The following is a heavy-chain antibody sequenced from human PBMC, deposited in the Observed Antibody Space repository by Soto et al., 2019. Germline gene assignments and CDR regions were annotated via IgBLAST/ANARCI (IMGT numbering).Heavy chain of an antibody. Sequence: EVQLVESGGGLIQPGGSLRLSCAASGFTVSSNDMSWVRQAPGKGLEWVSAIYSSGSTSYVDSVKGRFTISSDISKNTLYLQMNSLRVEDTAVYYCASRPPFDYWGQGTLVTVSS. CDR1: GFTVSSND. CDR2: IYSSGST. CDR3: ASRPPFDY. J-gene: IGHJ4*02. V-gene: IGHV3-53*01.